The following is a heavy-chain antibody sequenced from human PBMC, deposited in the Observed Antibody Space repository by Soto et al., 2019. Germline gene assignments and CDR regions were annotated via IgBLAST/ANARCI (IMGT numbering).Heavy chain of an antibody. D-gene: IGHD6-19*01. J-gene: IGHJ3*02. V-gene: IGHV1-69*02. CDR1: GGTFSSNT. Sequence: ASVKVSCKASGGTFSSNTFIWLRQAPGQGPEWMGRIIPITGIAYYAQKFQGRVTITADKSTSTAYMEVTSLRSEDTAVYYCARGSSNAFDIWGQGTMVTVSS. CDR2: IIPITGIA. CDR3: ARGSSNAFDI.